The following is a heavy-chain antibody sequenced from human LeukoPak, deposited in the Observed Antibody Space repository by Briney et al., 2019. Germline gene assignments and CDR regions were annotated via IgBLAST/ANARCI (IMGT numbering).Heavy chain of an antibody. CDR1: GFSVSGNY. J-gene: IGHJ4*02. V-gene: IGHV3-53*04. Sequence: GGSRRLSCAASGFSVSGNYMSWVRQAPGKGLEWVSVIYSGGSIYYADSVKGRFTISRHNSKNTLYLQMNSLRPEDTAVYYCASGSRFDYWGQGTLVTVSS. CDR3: ASGSRFDY. D-gene: IGHD5/OR15-5a*01. CDR2: IYSGGSI.